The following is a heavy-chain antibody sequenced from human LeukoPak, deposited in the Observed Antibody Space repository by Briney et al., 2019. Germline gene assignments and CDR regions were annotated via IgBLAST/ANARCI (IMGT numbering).Heavy chain of an antibody. J-gene: IGHJ4*02. CDR3: ARSSKGVVIIRRPFDY. V-gene: IGHV4-34*01. Sequence: SETLSLTCAVYGGSFSGYYWSWIRQPPGKGLEWIGEIDHSGSTNYNPSLKSRVTISVDTSKNQFSLKLSSVTAADTAVYYCARSSKGVVIIRRPFDYWGQGTLVTVSS. D-gene: IGHD3-3*01. CDR2: IDHSGST. CDR1: GGSFSGYY.